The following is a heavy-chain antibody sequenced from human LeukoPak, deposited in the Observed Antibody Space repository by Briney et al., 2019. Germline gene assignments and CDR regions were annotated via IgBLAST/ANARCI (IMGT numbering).Heavy chain of an antibody. CDR1: GYTFTSYG. CDR2: ISAYNGNT. CDR3: AREPDCGGDCHPFDY. Sequence: ASVKVSCKASGYTFTSYGISWVRRAPGQGLEWMGWISAYNGNTNYAQKLQGRVTMTTDTSTSTAYMELRSLRSDDTAVYYCAREPDCGGDCHPFDYWGQGTLVTVSS. D-gene: IGHD2-21*02. J-gene: IGHJ4*02. V-gene: IGHV1-18*01.